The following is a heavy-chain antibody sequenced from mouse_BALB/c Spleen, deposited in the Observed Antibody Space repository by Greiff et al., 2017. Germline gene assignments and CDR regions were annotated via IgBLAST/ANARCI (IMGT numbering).Heavy chain of an antibody. CDR2: INPYNDGT. V-gene: IGHV1-14*01. CDR1: GYTFTSYV. D-gene: IGHD2-2*01. CDR3: ARCRYGNDGGFAY. Sequence: EVKLMESGPELVKPGASVKMSCKASGYTFTSYVMHWVKQKPGQGLEWIGYINPYNDGTKYNEKFKGKATLTSDKSSSTAYMELSSLTSEDSAVYYCARCRYGNDGGFAYWGQGTLVTVSA. J-gene: IGHJ3*01.